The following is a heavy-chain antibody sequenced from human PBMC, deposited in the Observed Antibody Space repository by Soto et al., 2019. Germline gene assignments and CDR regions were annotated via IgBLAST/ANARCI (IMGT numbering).Heavy chain of an antibody. CDR2: ISWNGNFT. CDR1: GYSFEDYS. V-gene: IGHV3-9*01. D-gene: IGHD2-15*01. CDR3: VGGSWFD. Sequence: EVQLVESGGDMVQPGRSLKLSCVGSGYSFEDYSMHWVRHAPGKGLEWVSGISWNGNFTGYADSVKGRFTIARDNAKNSLFLQMRSLSLEDTALYDCVGGSWFDWGQGTLVTVSS. J-gene: IGHJ4*02.